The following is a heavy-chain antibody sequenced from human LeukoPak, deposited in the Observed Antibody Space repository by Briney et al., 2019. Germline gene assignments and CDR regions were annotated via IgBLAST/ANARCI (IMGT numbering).Heavy chain of an antibody. CDR2: IYSSGTT. J-gene: IGHJ4*02. CDR3: AGGPKRITPFDY. Sequence: PGGSLRLSCTASAFTVSSNYMSWVRQAPGKGLEWVSVIYSSGTTFYADSVKGRFTVSRDNSKNTLFLQINSLSAEDTAVYFCAGGPKRITPFDYWGQGTLVTVSS. V-gene: IGHV3-66*01. D-gene: IGHD2-15*01. CDR1: AFTVSSNY.